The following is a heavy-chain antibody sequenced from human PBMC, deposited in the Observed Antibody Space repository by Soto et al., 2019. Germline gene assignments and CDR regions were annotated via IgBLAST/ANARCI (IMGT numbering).Heavy chain of an antibody. V-gene: IGHV5-51*01. CDR1: GYSFTSYG. CDR3: ARFSLNYDFWSGYSAWYYGMDV. CDR2: IYPGDSDT. D-gene: IGHD3-3*01. Sequence: PGESLKISCKGSGYSFTSYGIGWVRQMPGKGLEWIGIIYPGDSDTRYSPSFQGQVTISADKSISTAYLQMNSLRAEDTAVYYCARFSLNYDFWSGYSAWYYGMDVWGQGTTVTVSS. J-gene: IGHJ6*02.